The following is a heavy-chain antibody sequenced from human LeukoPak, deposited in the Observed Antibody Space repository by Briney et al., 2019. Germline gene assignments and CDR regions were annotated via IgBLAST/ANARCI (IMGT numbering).Heavy chain of an antibody. D-gene: IGHD6-13*01. CDR1: GGSISSGGYY. CDR2: IYYSGST. V-gene: IGHV4-31*03. J-gene: IGHJ6*02. Sequence: SETLSLTCTVSGGSISSGGYYWSWIRQHPGKGLEWIGYIYYSGSTYYNPSLKSRVTISVDTSKNQFPLKLSSVTAADTAVYYCAREQQLGNYGMDVWGQGTTVTVSS. CDR3: AREQQLGNYGMDV.